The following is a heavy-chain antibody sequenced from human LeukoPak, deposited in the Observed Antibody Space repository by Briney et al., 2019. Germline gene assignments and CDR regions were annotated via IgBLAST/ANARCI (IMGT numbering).Heavy chain of an antibody. CDR3: ARTDSSGYQYYFDY. CDR1: GGTFNSYS. J-gene: IGHJ4*02. CDR2: VIPIFGTA. Sequence: AVKVSCKASGGTFNSYSISWLRQAPGQGLEWMGGVIPIFGTANYAQKFQGRVTITTDESTSTAYMELSSLRSEDTAVYYCARTDSSGYQYYFDYWGQGTLVTVSS. V-gene: IGHV1-69*05. D-gene: IGHD3-22*01.